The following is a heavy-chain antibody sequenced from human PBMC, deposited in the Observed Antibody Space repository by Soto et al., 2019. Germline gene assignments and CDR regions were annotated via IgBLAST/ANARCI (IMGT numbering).Heavy chain of an antibody. J-gene: IGHJ4*02. CDR3: ASARRHYRTIDY. V-gene: IGHV4-30-4*01. D-gene: IGHD4-4*01. Sequence: SETLSLTCTVSGGSISSGDYCWTWIRQPPGKGLEWIGYIYDSGSTYDNPSLRNRLTISVDTSKNQFSLKLSLVTAADTAVYYCASARRHYRTIDYWGQGTLVTVSS. CDR1: GGSISSGDYC. CDR2: IYDSGST.